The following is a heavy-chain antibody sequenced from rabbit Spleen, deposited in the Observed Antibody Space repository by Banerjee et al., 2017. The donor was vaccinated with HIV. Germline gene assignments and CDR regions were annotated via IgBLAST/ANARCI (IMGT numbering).Heavy chain of an antibody. D-gene: IGHD3-1*01. CDR1: GFSFSNSYW. V-gene: IGHV1S40*01. CDR3: ARDPNVRGDAYDM. Sequence: QSLEESGGDLVKPGASLTLTCTASGFSFSNSYWMCWVRQAPGKGLEWIACIYAGSSGITYYASWAKGRFTISETSSTTVTLQMTSLTVADTATYFCARDPNVRGDAYDMWGPGTLVTVS. J-gene: IGHJ2*01. CDR2: IYAGSSGIT.